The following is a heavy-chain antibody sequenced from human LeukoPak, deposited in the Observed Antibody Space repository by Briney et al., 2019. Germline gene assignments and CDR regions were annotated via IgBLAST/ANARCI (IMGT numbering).Heavy chain of an antibody. V-gene: IGHV4-30-4*01. J-gene: IGHJ3*02. Sequence: PSQTLSLTCTVSGASIRSGDYYWSWIRQPPGTGLEWIGYIYDRGSTYYNPSLKSRITISVDTSENRFSLKLSSVTATDTAVYYCARDCSGGSCYGAFDIWGQGTMVTVSS. CDR2: IYDRGST. D-gene: IGHD2-15*01. CDR1: GASIRSGDYY. CDR3: ARDCSGGSCYGAFDI.